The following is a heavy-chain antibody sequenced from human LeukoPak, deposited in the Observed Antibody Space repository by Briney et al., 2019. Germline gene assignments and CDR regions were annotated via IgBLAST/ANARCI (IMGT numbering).Heavy chain of an antibody. CDR3: ARAYCSSTSCYDARFDP. Sequence: GASVKVSCKASDYTFTSYGISWVRQAPGQGLEWMGWISAYNGNTNYAQKLQGRVTMTTDTSTSTAYMELRSLRSDDTAVYYCARAYCSSTSCYDARFDPWGQGTLVTVSS. CDR1: DYTFTSYG. D-gene: IGHD2-2*01. V-gene: IGHV1-18*01. J-gene: IGHJ5*02. CDR2: ISAYNGNT.